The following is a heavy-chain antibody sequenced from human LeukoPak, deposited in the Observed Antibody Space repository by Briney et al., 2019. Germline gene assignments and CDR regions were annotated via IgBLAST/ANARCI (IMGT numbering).Heavy chain of an antibody. D-gene: IGHD2-21*01. CDR3: AKIGVIGLWYFDY. CDR2: ISASVGRT. J-gene: IGHJ4*02. V-gene: IGHV3-23*01. CDR1: GFTFSNYI. Sequence: GGSLRLSCAASGFTFSNYIMSWVRQAPGKGLEWVSAISASVGRTYYADSVKGRFTISRDNSKNTPYLQMDSLRPEDTAVYYCAKIGVIGLWYFDYWGQGTLVTVSS.